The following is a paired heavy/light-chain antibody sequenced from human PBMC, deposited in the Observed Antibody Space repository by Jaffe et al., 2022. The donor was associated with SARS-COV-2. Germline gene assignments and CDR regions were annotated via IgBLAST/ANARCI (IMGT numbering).Light chain of an antibody. V-gene: IGKV2-28*01. J-gene: IGKJ2*01. CDR1: QSLLHSNGYNY. CDR3: MQALQTPPT. CDR2: LGS. Sequence: DIVMTQSPLSLPVTPGEPASISCRSSQSLLHSNGYNYLDWYLQKPGQSPQLLIYLGSNRAFGVPDRFSGSGSGTDFTLRISRVEAEDVGVYYCMQALQTPPTFGQGTKLEIK.
Heavy chain of an antibody. V-gene: IGHV1-46*01. J-gene: IGHJ6*02. CDR1: GYSFTSYY. CDR3: ASSLHTDNSRYRYYYYAMDV. D-gene: IGHD6-13*01. CDR2: INPSGGST. Sequence: QVQLVQSGAEVKKPGASVKVSCKASGYSFTSYYMHWVRQAPGQGLEWMGIINPSGGSTTYAQKFQGRVTMTSDTSTTTVYMELSSLRSEDTAVFYCASSLHTDNSRYRYYYYAMDVWGQGTTVTVSS.